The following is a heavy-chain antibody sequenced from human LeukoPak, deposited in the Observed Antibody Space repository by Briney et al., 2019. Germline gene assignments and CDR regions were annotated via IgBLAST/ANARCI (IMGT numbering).Heavy chain of an antibody. J-gene: IGHJ4*02. V-gene: IGHV4-39*07. Sequence: SETLSLTCTVSGGSISSSSYYWGWIRQPPGKGLEWIGSIYYSGSTYYNSSLKSRVTISVDTSKNQFSLKLSSVTAADTAVYYCATSKRIAAAGNYFDYWGQGTLVTVSS. CDR1: GGSISSSSYY. CDR3: ATSKRIAAAGNYFDY. CDR2: IYYSGST. D-gene: IGHD6-13*01.